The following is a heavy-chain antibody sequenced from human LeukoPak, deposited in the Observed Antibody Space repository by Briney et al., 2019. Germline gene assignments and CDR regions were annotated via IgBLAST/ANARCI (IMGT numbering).Heavy chain of an antibody. D-gene: IGHD1-26*01. CDR2: ISSSRSYI. V-gene: IGHV3-21*01. Sequence: GGSLRLSCAASVFTLSSYSMNWVRQAPGKGLEVVSSISSSRSYIYYADSVKGRFTIYRDNAKNSLSLPMTSLSAEDTAVYYCARVSPNNSGRYNFDYWGQGTLVTVSS. CDR3: ARVSPNNSGRYNFDY. J-gene: IGHJ4*02. CDR1: VFTLSSYS.